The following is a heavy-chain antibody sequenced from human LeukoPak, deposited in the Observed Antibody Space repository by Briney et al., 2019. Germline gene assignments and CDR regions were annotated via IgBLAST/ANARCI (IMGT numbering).Heavy chain of an antibody. CDR2: IYHSGST. V-gene: IGHV4-4*02. Sequence: SETLSLTCAVSGGSISSSNWWSRVRQPQGKGLGWIGEIYHSGSTKYNPSLKSRVTISVDQSKNQFSLELSSVTAADTAVYYCARGGLLSLDYWGQGTLVTVSS. CDR1: GGSISSSNW. CDR3: ARGGLLSLDY. J-gene: IGHJ4*02. D-gene: IGHD1-26*01.